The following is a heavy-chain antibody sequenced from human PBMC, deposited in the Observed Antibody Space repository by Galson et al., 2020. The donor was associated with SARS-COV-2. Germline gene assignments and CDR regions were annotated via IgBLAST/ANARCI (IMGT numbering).Heavy chain of an antibody. CDR1: GFSLSTSGMR. CDR3: ARELYDMLAGYYYGMDV. Sequence: SGPTLVKPTQTLTLTCTFSGFSLSTSGMRVSWIRQPPGKALEWLARIDWDDDKFYSTSLKTRLTISKDTSKNQVVLTMTNMDPVDTATYYCARELYDMLAGYYYGMDVWGQGTTVTVSS. CDR2: IDWDDDK. D-gene: IGHD3-9*01. V-gene: IGHV2-70*04. J-gene: IGHJ6*02.